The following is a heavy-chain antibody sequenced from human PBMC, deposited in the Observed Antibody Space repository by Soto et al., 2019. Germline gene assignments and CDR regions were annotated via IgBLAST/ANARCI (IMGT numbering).Heavy chain of an antibody. V-gene: IGHV1-2*02. D-gene: IGHD3-3*01. CDR2: INPATGAA. Sequence: QLHLVQSGAVVKKPGASVTVSCSASGYPVTAYYMHWVRQAPGRGLEWMGGINPATGAAKYTQTFRGGVPLPGDPPPVKVFMDLGGRPPGETPVFSGGRGGGVGVAGSAAFDMWGQGTLVTVSS. J-gene: IGHJ3*02. CDR1: GYPVTAYY. CDR3: GRGGGVGVAGSAAFDM.